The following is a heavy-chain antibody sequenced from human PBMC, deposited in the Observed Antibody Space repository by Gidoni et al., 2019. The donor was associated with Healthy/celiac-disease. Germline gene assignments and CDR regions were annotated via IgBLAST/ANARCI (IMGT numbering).Heavy chain of an antibody. CDR1: GYPFNSYG. CDR3: AKSLLREAYPPAADGSGSYPYYYYYGMDV. J-gene: IGHJ6*02. D-gene: IGHD3-10*01. V-gene: IGHV1-18*04. Sequence: QVQLVQSGAEVKKHGASVTVYCKASGYPFNSYGISWVRQDPGQGLEWMGWISAYNGNTNYAQKLQGRVTMTTDTSTSTAYMELRSLRSDDTAVYYCAKSLLREAYPPAADGSGSYPYYYYYGMDVWGQGTTVTVSS. CDR2: ISAYNGNT.